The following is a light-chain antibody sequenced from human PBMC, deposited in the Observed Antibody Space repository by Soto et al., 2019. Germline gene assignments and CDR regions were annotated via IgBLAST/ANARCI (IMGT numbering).Light chain of an antibody. CDR3: QQTNSSPSIS. Sequence: DIQMTQSPSSVSASVGDRVTITCRASQSVSNWLAWYQQKRGKAPKLLIYAASRLQSGVPSRFNGSGSGTDFTLTISSLQPEDFATYYCQQTNSSPSISFGQGTRLEI. CDR1: QSVSNW. CDR2: AAS. V-gene: IGKV1-12*02. J-gene: IGKJ5*01.